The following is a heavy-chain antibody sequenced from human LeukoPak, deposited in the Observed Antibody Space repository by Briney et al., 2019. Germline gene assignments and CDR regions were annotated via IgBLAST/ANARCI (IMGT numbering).Heavy chain of an antibody. V-gene: IGHV3-74*01. CDR1: GFTFSSYW. CDR2: INSDGRST. D-gene: IGHD2-15*01. CDR3: ARRIDDYFDY. J-gene: IGHJ4*02. Sequence: PGGSLRLSCAASGFTFSSYWMHWVRQAPGKGLVWVSRINSDGRSTSFADSVKGRFTISRDNAKNTLYLQMNSLRTEDTAVYYCARRIDDYFDYWGQGTLVTVSS.